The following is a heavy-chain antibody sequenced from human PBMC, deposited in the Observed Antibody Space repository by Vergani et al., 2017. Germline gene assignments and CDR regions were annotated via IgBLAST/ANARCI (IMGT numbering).Heavy chain of an antibody. Sequence: EVHLLESGGGLVQSGGSLRPSCAAFGFTFSNSAVSWVPQAPGRGLAWVVSSSGPGLSTYYADSVKGRFPINRNNSKNTVFLQMQNLRAEDPAVYYCVKEKIGLGSYFFDSWGHGILVTVSS. J-gene: IGHJ4*01. V-gene: IGHV3-23*01. D-gene: IGHD2/OR15-2a*01. CDR2: SSGPGLST. CDR3: VKEKIGLGSYFFDS. CDR1: GFTFSNSA.